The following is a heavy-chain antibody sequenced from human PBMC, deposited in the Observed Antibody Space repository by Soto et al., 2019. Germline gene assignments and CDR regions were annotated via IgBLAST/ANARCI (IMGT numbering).Heavy chain of an antibody. CDR2: IRQDGGAH. V-gene: IGHV3-7*03. D-gene: IGHD3-10*01. CDR1: GFTFTTYW. J-gene: IGHJ4*02. CDR3: VRGDHGSGSYLGSY. Sequence: EVQLVESGGGLAQPGGSLRLSCVASGFTFTTYWMSWVRQAPGKGLEWVANIRQDGGAHYYVDSVKGRFTISRDNDKNAVYLQKDSLRAEDTAVYYGVRGDHGSGSYLGSYWGQGILVPVTS.